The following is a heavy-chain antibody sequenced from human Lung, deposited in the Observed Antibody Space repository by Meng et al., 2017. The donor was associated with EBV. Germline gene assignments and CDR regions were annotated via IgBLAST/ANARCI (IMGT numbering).Heavy chain of an antibody. CDR3: AREIVVVPAALNWFDP. CDR2: IIPILGIA. D-gene: IGHD2-2*01. J-gene: IGHJ5*02. CDR1: GGTFSSYA. Sequence: GQLVQSGADVKNPGSSVKVSCQASGGTFSSYAISWVRQAPGQGLEWMGGIIPILGIANYAQKFQGRVTITADKSTSTAYMELSSLRSEDTAVYYCAREIVVVPAALNWFDPWGQGTLVTVSS. V-gene: IGHV1-69*10.